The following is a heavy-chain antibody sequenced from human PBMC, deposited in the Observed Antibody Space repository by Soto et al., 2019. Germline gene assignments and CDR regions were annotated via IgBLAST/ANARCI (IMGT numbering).Heavy chain of an antibody. D-gene: IGHD3-22*01. CDR2: IIPIFGTA. J-gene: IGHJ4*02. CDR3: ARGLYYYYSSGSANTWSYFDY. CDR1: GGTFSSYA. Sequence: SVKVSCKASGGTFSSYAISWVRQAPGQGLEWMGGIIPIFGTANYAQKFQGRVTITADESTSTAYMELSSLRSEDTAVYYCARGLYYYYSSGSANTWSYFDYWGQGTLVTVSS. V-gene: IGHV1-69*13.